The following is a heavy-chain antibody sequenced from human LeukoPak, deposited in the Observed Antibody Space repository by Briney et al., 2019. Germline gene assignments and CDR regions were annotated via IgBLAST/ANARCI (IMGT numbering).Heavy chain of an antibody. CDR2: INWNGGST. CDR1: GFTFDDYG. J-gene: IGHJ4*02. V-gene: IGHV3-20*04. CDR3: AKDSHYYDSSGYYDY. D-gene: IGHD3-22*01. Sequence: SGGSLRLSCAASGFTFDDYGMSWVRQAPGKGLEWVSGINWNGGSTGYADSVKGRFTISRDNAKNTLYLQMNSLRAEDTAVYYCAKDSHYYDSSGYYDYWGQGTLVTVSS.